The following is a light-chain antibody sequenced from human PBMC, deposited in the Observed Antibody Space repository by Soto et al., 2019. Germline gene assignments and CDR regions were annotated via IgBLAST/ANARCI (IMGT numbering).Light chain of an antibody. V-gene: IGLV2-14*03. CDR2: DVT. Sequence: QSVLTQPASVSGSPGQSITISCTGTSSDVGAYNFVSWYQQHPGKAPKLMIYDVTNRPSGVSSRFSGSKSANTASLAISGLQAEEEADYYCSSYTTSNTLVFGGGTKLTVL. CDR3: SSYTTSNTLV. J-gene: IGLJ2*01. CDR1: SSDVGAYNF.